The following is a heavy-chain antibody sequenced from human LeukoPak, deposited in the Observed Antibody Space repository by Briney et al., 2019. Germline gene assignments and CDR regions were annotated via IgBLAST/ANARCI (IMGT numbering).Heavy chain of an antibody. CDR2: INSDGSST. CDR1: GFTFSSYW. Sequence: GGSLRLSCAASGFTFSSYWMHWVRQAPGKGLVWVSRINSDGSSTSYADSVKGRFTISRDNAKNTLYLQMNSLRAEDTAVYYCAKGGVGYYDFWSDYWGQGTLVTVSS. V-gene: IGHV3-74*01. CDR3: AKGGVGYYDFWSDY. J-gene: IGHJ4*02. D-gene: IGHD3-3*01.